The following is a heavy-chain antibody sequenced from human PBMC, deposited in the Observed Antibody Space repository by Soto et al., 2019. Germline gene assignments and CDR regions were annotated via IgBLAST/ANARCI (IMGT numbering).Heavy chain of an antibody. CDR2: ISSNGGST. D-gene: IGHD6-19*01. J-gene: IGHJ6*02. CDR3: VKGSSGWYYYYYGMDV. Sequence: GGSLRLSCSASGFTFSSYAMHWVRQAPGKGLEYVSAISSNGGSTYYADSVKGRFTISRDNSKNTLYLQMSRLRAEDTAVYYCVKGSSGWYYYYYGMDVWGQGTTVTVSS. CDR1: GFTFSSYA. V-gene: IGHV3-64D*08.